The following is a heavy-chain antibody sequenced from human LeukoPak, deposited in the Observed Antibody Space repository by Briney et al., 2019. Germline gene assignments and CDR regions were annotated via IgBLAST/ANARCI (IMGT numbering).Heavy chain of an antibody. CDR2: INSDGSST. D-gene: IGHD6-19*01. V-gene: IGHV3-74*01. CDR3: AREPYSGGWLGVYYYYMDV. CDR1: GFTFSCYW. Sequence: GWSLRLSCAASGFTFSCYWMHWVRQAPGRELAWVSRINSDGSSTRYADSVKGRFTISRNNAKKALYLQMNSLRADGTAGYLLAREPYSGGWLGVYYYYMDVWGKEATGTVSS. J-gene: IGHJ6*03.